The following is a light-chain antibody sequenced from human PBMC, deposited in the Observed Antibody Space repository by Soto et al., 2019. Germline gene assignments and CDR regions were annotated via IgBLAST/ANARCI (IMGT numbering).Light chain of an antibody. CDR2: GAS. CDR1: QSVSSN. J-gene: IGKJ2*01. Sequence: EIVMTQSPATLSVSPGERATLSCRASQSVSSNLAWYQQKPGQAPRLLIYGASTRATGIPARFSGSGSGTEFTLTSSGLQSEDFGVYYCQQYNNWPYTFGQGTKLEIK. V-gene: IGKV3-15*01. CDR3: QQYNNWPYT.